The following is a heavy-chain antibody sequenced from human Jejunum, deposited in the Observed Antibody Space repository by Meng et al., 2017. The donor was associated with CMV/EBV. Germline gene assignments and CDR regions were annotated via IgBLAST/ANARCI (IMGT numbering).Heavy chain of an antibody. V-gene: IGHV4-39*01. J-gene: IGHJ4*02. CDR3: ARRRNPGPFEF. CDR1: GGSVINRNSF. Sequence: CTVSGGSVINRNSFWSWIRQPPGRGLEWIANVLYNGDTYYNPSLKTRATISIDTSNNQFSLTLASVTAADGALYYCARRRNPGPFEFWGQGTLVTVSS. D-gene: IGHD1-14*01. CDR2: VLYNGDT.